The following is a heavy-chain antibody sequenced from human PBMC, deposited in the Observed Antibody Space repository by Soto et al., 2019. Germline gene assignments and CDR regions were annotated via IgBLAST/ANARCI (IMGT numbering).Heavy chain of an antibody. CDR2: TYYRSKWYN. J-gene: IGHJ3*02. Sequence: SQTLSRTCAIPGDSVSSNSAAWNWISQTPSRGLEWLGRTYYRSKWYNDYAVSVKSRITINPDTSKNQFSLQLNSVTPEDSAVYYCARTAYSVVKTFDIWGQGTMVTVSS. D-gene: IGHD3-22*01. CDR3: ARTAYSVVKTFDI. V-gene: IGHV6-1*01. CDR1: GDSVSSNSAA.